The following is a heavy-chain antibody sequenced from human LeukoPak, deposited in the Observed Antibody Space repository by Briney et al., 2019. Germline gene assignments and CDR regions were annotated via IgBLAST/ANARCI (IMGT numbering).Heavy chain of an antibody. V-gene: IGHV3-30*18. Sequence: PGGSLRLSCEASGFTFWSYGVHWVRQAPGKGLEWVAVIAYDGGFQYYADSVKGRFTISRDNSKNTVYLQVNSLRVEDTGVYYCAKDRRMMSPHYGMDVWGQGTTVTVSS. CDR2: IAYDGGFQ. CDR1: GFTFWSYG. J-gene: IGHJ6*02. D-gene: IGHD3-16*01. CDR3: AKDRRMMSPHYGMDV.